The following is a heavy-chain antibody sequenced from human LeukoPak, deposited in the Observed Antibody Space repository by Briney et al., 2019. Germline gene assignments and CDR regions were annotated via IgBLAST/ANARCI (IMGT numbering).Heavy chain of an antibody. Sequence: SRTPSRTRAMSVESISSGGLYWSWIRRPPRKSMEWIGYIYHSGSTYYNPSLKSRVTISVDRSKNQFSLKLTSVTAADTAVYYCASGGYSSSWSPFDYWGQGTLVTVSS. CDR1: VESISSGGLY. D-gene: IGHD6-13*01. CDR3: ASGGYSSSWSPFDY. V-gene: IGHV4-30-2*01. J-gene: IGHJ4*02. CDR2: IYHSGST.